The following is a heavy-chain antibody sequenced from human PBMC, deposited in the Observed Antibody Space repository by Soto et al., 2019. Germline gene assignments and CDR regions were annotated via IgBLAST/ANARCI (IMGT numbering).Heavy chain of an antibody. CDR2: INPNSGGT. V-gene: IGHV1-2*04. D-gene: IGHD4-17*01. J-gene: IGHJ5*02. CDR3: ARESSTTVTSNWFDP. CDR1: GYTFTSYT. Sequence: ASVKVSCKASGYTFTSYTITWVRQAPGQGLEWMGWINPNSGGTNYAQKFQGWVTMTRDTSISTAYMELSRLRSDDTAVYYCARESSTTVTSNWFDPWGQ.